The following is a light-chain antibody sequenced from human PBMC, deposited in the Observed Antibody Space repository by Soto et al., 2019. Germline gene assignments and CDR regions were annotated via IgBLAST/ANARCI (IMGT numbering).Light chain of an antibody. J-gene: IGKJ2*01. CDR1: QGISSS. CDR3: QQLNTYPHT. CDR2: AAY. Sequence: DIQLTQSPSFLSASVGDRVTITCRASQGISSSLAWFQQKPGKAPKLLIYAAYTLQSRVPSRFSGSGSVTDFTLTISSLQPEDFATYYCQQLNTYPHTFGQGTKLEIK. V-gene: IGKV1-9*01.